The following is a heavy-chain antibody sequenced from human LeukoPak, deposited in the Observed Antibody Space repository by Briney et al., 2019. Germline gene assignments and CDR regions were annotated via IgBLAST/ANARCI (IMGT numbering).Heavy chain of an antibody. V-gene: IGHV3-53*01. CDR2: IHDGDGT. J-gene: IGHJ4*02. CDR3: ARLATSTGSYVDY. Sequence: GGSLRLSCAASGFIVSSKYMSWVRQAPGKGLECLSVIHDGDGTYYADSVKARFTISRDNSKNTLHLQMNSLRAEDTAVYYCARLATSTGSYVDYWGQGTLVTVSS. D-gene: IGHD1-26*01. CDR1: GFIVSSKY.